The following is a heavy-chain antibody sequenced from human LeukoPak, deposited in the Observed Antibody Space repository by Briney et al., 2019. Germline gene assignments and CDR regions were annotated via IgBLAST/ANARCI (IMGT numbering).Heavy chain of an antibody. Sequence: GGSLRLSCAASGFTFSSYAMSWVRQAPGKGLEWVSAISGSGGSTYYADSVKGRFTISRDSSKNTLYLQMNSLRAEDTAVYYCAKGNCSSTSCSRVFGYWGQGTLVTVSS. J-gene: IGHJ4*02. D-gene: IGHD2-2*01. CDR2: ISGSGGST. V-gene: IGHV3-23*01. CDR1: GFTFSSYA. CDR3: AKGNCSSTSCSRVFGY.